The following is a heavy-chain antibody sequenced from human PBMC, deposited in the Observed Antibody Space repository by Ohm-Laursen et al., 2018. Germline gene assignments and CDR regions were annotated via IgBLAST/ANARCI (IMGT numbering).Heavy chain of an antibody. Sequence: SVKVSCKASGYTFTGYYMNWVRQAPGQGLEWMGWINPHRGATNYAQKFQGRVTMTRDTSINTAYMELTRLRPDDTAVYYCARDRASGYYEYWGQGTLVTVSS. J-gene: IGHJ4*02. CDR3: ARDRASGYYEY. CDR1: GYTFTGYY. D-gene: IGHD3-22*01. CDR2: INPHRGAT. V-gene: IGHV1-2*02.